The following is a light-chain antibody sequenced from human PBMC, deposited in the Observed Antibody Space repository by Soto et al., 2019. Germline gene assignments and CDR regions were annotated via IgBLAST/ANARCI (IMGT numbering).Light chain of an antibody. CDR1: SSDVGGHNY. CDR2: EVS. J-gene: IGLJ1*01. V-gene: IGLV2-8*01. Sequence: QSVLTQPPSASGSPGQSVTISCTGTSSDVGGHNYVSWYQQHPGKAPKVMIYEVSKRPSGVPDRFSGSKSGNTASLTVSGLQAEDEADYYCSSYGGSNNLFVFGTGTKVTVL. CDR3: SSYGGSNNLFV.